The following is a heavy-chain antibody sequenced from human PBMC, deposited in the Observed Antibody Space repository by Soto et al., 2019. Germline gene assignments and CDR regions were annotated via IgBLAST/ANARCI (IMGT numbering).Heavy chain of an antibody. D-gene: IGHD3-3*02. CDR2: INPIYGKA. Sequence: EASVKVSCKASGGTFSSYAISWVRQAPGQGLEWMGGINPIYGKAIYAQKFQGRATMTEDTSTNTAYMELSSLRSEDTAVYYCAILSYGSLFDYWGQGTLVTVSS. CDR1: GGTFSSYA. J-gene: IGHJ4*02. CDR3: AILSYGSLFDY. V-gene: IGHV1-69*06.